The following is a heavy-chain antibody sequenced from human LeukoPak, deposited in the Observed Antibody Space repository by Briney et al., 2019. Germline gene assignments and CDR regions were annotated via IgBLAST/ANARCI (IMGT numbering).Heavy chain of an antibody. D-gene: IGHD3-10*01. J-gene: IGHJ4*02. V-gene: IGHV3-23*01. Sequence: PGGSLRLSCAASGFSFRSYSMDWVRQAPGKGLEWVSAISGSDGSTYYADSVKGRFTISRDNSKNTLYLQMNSLRAEDTAVYYCAKDLGQFGEFGGCFDYWGQGTLVTVSS. CDR2: ISGSDGST. CDR3: AKDLGQFGEFGGCFDY. CDR1: GFSFRSYS.